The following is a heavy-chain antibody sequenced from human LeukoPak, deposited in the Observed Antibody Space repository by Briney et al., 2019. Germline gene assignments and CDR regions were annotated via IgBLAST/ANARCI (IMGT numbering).Heavy chain of an antibody. CDR1: GYTFTGYY. V-gene: IGHV1-2*04. J-gene: IGHJ4*02. CDR2: INPNSGGT. D-gene: IGHD3-10*01. CDR3: ARGRARFGELFPDY. Sequence: ASVTVSCKASGYTFTGYYMHWVRQAPGQGLECMVWINPNSGGTNYAQKFQGWVTMTRDTSISTAYMELSRLRSDDTAVYYCARGRARFGELFPDYWGQGTLVTVSS.